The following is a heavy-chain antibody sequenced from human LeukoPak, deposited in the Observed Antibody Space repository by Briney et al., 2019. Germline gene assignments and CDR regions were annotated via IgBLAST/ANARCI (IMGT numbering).Heavy chain of an antibody. V-gene: IGHV3-23*01. CDR2: ISGSGDSI. J-gene: IGHJ4*02. Sequence: GGSLRLSCAASGFTFSSYAMSWVRQAPGKGLEWVSAISGSGDSIYYADSVKGRFTISRDNPKNTVSLQMSSLRAGDTAVYYCAKGAYYHDRGGYYLLDYWGQGTLVTASS. D-gene: IGHD3-22*01. CDR3: AKGAYYHDRGGYYLLDY. CDR1: GFTFSSYA.